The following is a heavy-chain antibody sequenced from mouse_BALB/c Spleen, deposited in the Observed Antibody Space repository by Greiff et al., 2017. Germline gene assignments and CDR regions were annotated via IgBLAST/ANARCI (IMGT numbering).Heavy chain of an antibody. CDR1: CFNINDFY. V-gene: IGHV14-4*02. CDR2: IDPENGDT. CDR3: NAWGGNYFPFDY. D-gene: IGHD2-1*01. Sequence: VQLKESGAELVRSGASVKLSCTASCFNINDFYMPWVKQRPEQGLEWIGWIDPENGDTEYAPKFQGKATMTADTSSNTAYLQLSSLTSEDTAVYYCNAWGGNYFPFDYWGQGTTLTVSA. J-gene: IGHJ2*01.